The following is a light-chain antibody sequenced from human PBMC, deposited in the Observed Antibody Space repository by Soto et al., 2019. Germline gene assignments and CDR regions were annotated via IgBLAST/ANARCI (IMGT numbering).Light chain of an antibody. CDR3: QSYDSSPYVV. Sequence: QSVLTQPPSVSGAPGQRVTISCTGSSSHIGAGYDVHWYQQLPGTAPKLLIYGNSNRPSGVPVRFSGSKSGTSASLAITGLQAEDEAEDYCQSYDSSPYVVFGGGTKLTVL. CDR2: GNS. J-gene: IGLJ2*01. V-gene: IGLV1-40*01. CDR1: SSHIGAGYD.